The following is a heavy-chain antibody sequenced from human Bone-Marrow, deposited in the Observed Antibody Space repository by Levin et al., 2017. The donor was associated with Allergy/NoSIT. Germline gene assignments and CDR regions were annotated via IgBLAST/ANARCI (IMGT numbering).Heavy chain of an antibody. CDR2: RYYSGST. D-gene: IGHD3-22*01. CDR1: FFSLSLFPFY. V-gene: IGHV4-30-4*08. J-gene: IGHJ3*02. Sequence: LSLPFPFSFFSLSLFPFYWAWIRQPPGEGLEWIAYRYYSGSTSSNPSFKSRLTLSFATSKNQFFLDLISVTAADTAVYYCARGFEEQTNGYYYPNAAFEIWGRGTMVTVS. CDR3: ARGFEEQTNGYYYPNAAFEI.